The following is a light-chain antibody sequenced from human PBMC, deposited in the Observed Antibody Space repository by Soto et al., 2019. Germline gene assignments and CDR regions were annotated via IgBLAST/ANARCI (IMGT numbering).Light chain of an antibody. CDR2: AAP. CDR3: QQYNSYPSS. V-gene: IGKV1-5*01. J-gene: IGKJ1*01. CDR1: QSISSW. Sequence: DIQMTQSPSTLSASVGDRVTITCRASQSISSWLAWYQQKPGKAPKLLIYAAPSLESGAPWRFSGSGSGTESTLTISGLQPDDFATYYCQQYNSYPSSFGQGTKVEIK.